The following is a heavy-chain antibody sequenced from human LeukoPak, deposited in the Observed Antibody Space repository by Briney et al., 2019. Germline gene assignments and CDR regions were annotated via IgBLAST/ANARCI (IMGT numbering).Heavy chain of an antibody. Sequence: PGGSLRLSRAASGFTFSSYGMHWVRQAPGKGLEWVALIWYDGSNKYYADSVKGRFTISRDDSKNTLFLQMNSLRVEDTAVYYCARTPYDSSGYYSFDYWGQGTLVTVSS. CDR2: IWYDGSNK. V-gene: IGHV3-33*01. D-gene: IGHD3-22*01. J-gene: IGHJ4*02. CDR1: GFTFSSYG. CDR3: ARTPYDSSGYYSFDY.